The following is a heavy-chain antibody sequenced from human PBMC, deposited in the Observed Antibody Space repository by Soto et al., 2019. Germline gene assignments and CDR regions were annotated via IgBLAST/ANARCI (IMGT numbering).Heavy chain of an antibody. J-gene: IGHJ5*02. Sequence: SETLSLTCAVYGGSFSDYYWNWIRQPPGKGLEWIGEINHSGSANYNPSLKNRVSMSVDTSKNQFSLNLYSVTAADTAVYYCARHIVVVPANWFDPWGQGTLVTVSS. CDR1: GGSFSDYY. D-gene: IGHD2-2*01. CDR2: INHSGSA. V-gene: IGHV4-34*01. CDR3: ARHIVVVPANWFDP.